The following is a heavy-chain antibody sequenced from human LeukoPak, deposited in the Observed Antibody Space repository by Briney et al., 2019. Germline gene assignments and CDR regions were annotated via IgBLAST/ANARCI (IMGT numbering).Heavy chain of an antibody. D-gene: IGHD3-16*02. Sequence: GSLRLSCAASGFTFSNLWMSWVRQPPGKGLECIGEVNDSGSTSYNPSLKTRVAISLDTSKSQFSLTLTSVTAADTAIYYCARANGQLDNRNYDYLWGGYRPLAMDVWGQGITVTVSS. CDR2: VNDSGST. CDR1: GFTFSNLW. J-gene: IGHJ6*02. V-gene: IGHV4-34*01. CDR3: ARANGQLDNRNYDYLWGGYRPLAMDV.